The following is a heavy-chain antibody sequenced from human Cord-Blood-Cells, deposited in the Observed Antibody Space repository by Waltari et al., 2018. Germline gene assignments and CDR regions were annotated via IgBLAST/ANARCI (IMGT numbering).Heavy chain of an antibody. CDR1: GYTFTSYA. CDR2: INAGNGNT. Sequence: QVQLVQSGAEVKKPGASVKVSCKASGYTFTSYAMHWVRQAPGQRLEWTGWINAGNGNTKNYQKFQGRVTITRDTSAGKAYMERSSLRSKDPVVNSGAGATWNAEGALNTGGQGTMSPSLQ. J-gene: IGHJ3*01. V-gene: IGHV1-3*01. CDR3: AGATWNAEGALNT. D-gene: IGHD1-1*01.